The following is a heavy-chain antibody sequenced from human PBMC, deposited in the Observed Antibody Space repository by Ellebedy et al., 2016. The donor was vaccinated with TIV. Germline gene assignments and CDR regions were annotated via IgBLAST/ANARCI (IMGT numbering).Heavy chain of an antibody. CDR3: ARGVTMVTAKGYFDS. CDR2: ISTSSNTI. V-gene: IGHV3-48*04. D-gene: IGHD2-21*02. CDR1: GFTFSSYS. Sequence: GGSLRLSCAASGFTFSSYSMNWVRQAPGKGLEWVSYISTSSNTIYYADSVKGRFTISRDNANNSLYLQLNSLGAEDTTVYYCARGVTMVTAKGYFDSWGQGSRVTVAS. J-gene: IGHJ4*02.